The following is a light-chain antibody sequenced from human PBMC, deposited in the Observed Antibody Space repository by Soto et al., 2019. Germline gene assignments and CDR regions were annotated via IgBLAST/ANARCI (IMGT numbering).Light chain of an antibody. J-gene: IGLJ2*01. CDR1: SGDVGGSDY. CDR2: EVS. CDR3: SSYTSINTRI. V-gene: IGLV2-14*03. Sequence: QSVLTQPASVSGSPGQSITISCTGTSGDVGGSDYVSWYQQHPGKAPKLLIYEVSNRPSGVSNRFSASKSGNTASLTVSGLQAEDEADYLCSSYTSINTRIFGGGTKVTVL.